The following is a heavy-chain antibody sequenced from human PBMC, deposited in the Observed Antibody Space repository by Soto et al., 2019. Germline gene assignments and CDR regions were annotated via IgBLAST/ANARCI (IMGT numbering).Heavy chain of an antibody. J-gene: IGHJ6*02. V-gene: IGHV1-69*13. CDR2: IIPIFGTA. Sequence: SVKVSCKASGGTFSSYAISWVRQAPGQGLEWMGGIIPIFGTANYAQKFQGRVTITADESTSTAYMELSSLRSEDTAVYYCARDWGMVREPGGYGMDVWGQGATVTVS. CDR3: ARDWGMVREPGGYGMDV. CDR1: GGTFSSYA. D-gene: IGHD3-10*01.